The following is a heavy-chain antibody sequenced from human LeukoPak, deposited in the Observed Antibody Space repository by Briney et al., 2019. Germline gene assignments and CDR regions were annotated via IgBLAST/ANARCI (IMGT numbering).Heavy chain of an antibody. Sequence: GGSLRLSCAASGFTFSSYAMHWVRQAPGKGLEWVAVISYDGSNKYYADSVKGRFTISRDNSKNTLYLQMNSLRAEDTAVYYCAKEDSYNWNDERYFDYWGQGTLVTVSS. CDR2: ISYDGSNK. CDR3: AKEDSYNWNDERYFDY. D-gene: IGHD1-20*01. V-gene: IGHV3-30*04. CDR1: GFTFSSYA. J-gene: IGHJ4*02.